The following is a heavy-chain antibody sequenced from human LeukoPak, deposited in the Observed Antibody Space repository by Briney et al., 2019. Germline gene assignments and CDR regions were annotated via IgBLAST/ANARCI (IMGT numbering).Heavy chain of an antibody. CDR2: ISSSSSYI. D-gene: IGHD3-9*01. CDR3: ARDGSTYYDILTGYYQYRGYFDY. Sequence: GSLRLSCAASGFTFSSYSMNWVRQAPGKGLEWVSSISSSSSYIYYADSVKGRFTISRDNAKNSLYLQMNSLRAEDTAVHYCARDGSTYYDILTGYYQYRGYFDYWGQGTLVTVSS. V-gene: IGHV3-21*01. CDR1: GFTFSSYS. J-gene: IGHJ4*02.